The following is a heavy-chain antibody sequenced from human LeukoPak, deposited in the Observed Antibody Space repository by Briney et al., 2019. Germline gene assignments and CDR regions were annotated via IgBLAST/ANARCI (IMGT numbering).Heavy chain of an antibody. CDR1: GVSIRNYC. J-gene: IGHJ4*02. CDR3: ARWHSHGRYFDY. Sequence: SETLSLTCTVSGVSIRNYCWNWIRQPPGKGLEWIGYICDSGNIDYKPPLKSRVTISVDTSKNQFSLKLTSATAADTAVYYCARWHSHGRYFDYWGQGALVTVSS. CDR2: ICDSGNI. V-gene: IGHV4-59*01. D-gene: IGHD2-21*01.